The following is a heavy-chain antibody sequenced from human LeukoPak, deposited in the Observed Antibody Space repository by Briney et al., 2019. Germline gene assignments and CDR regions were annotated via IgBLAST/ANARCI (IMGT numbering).Heavy chain of an antibody. CDR1: GFTFSRYA. CDR2: ISYDGSNK. D-gene: IGHD6-25*01. CDR3: ARGGGPAADAAGGYYYYGMDV. J-gene: IGHJ6*02. V-gene: IGHV3-30*04. Sequence: GRSLRLSCAASGFTFSRYAMHWVRQAPGKGLEWVAVISYDGSNKYYADSVKGRFTISRDNSKNTLYLQMNNLRVADTAVYYCARGGGPAADAAGGYYYYGMDVWGQGTTVTVSS.